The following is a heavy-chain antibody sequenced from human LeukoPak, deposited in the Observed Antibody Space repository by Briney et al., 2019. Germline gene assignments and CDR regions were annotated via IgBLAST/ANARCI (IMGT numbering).Heavy chain of an antibody. J-gene: IGHJ4*02. V-gene: IGHV3-11*06. CDR3: ARVTLYAESALDY. CDR1: GFTLSDYY. Sequence: AGGSLRLSCAASGFTLSDYYMSWIRQAPGKGLEWVSYISGSSSYTIYADSVKGRFTISRDNVKDSLYLQMNSLRAEDTAVYYCARVTLYAESALDYWRQGTLVTVSS. D-gene: IGHD4-17*01. CDR2: ISGSSSYT.